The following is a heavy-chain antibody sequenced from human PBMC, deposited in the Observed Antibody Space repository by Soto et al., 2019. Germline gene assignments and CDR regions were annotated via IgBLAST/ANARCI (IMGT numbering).Heavy chain of an antibody. J-gene: IGHJ5*02. D-gene: IGHD3-3*01. CDR2: ISGSGGST. CDR1: GFPFSSYA. V-gene: IGHV3-23*01. Sequence: GGSLRLSCAASGFPFSSYAMSWVRQAPGKGLEWVSAISGSGGSTYYADSVKGRFTISRDNSKNTLYLQMNSLRAEDTAVYYCAKTRFITIFGVVINPAYNWFDPWGQGTLVTVSS. CDR3: AKTRFITIFGVVINPAYNWFDP.